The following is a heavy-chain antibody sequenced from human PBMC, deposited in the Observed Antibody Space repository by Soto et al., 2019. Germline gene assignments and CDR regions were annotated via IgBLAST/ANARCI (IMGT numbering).Heavy chain of an antibody. D-gene: IGHD1-26*01. J-gene: IGHJ5*02. CDR1: GFTFSSYS. CDR3: AREEGLLNWFGP. CDR2: ISSSSSTI. V-gene: IGHV3-48*01. Sequence: EVQLVESGGGLVQPGGSLRLSCAASGFTFSSYSMNWVRQAPGKGLEWVSYISSSSSTIYYADSVKGRFTISRDNAKNSLYLQMNSLRAEDTAVYYCAREEGLLNWFGPWGQGTRVTVSS.